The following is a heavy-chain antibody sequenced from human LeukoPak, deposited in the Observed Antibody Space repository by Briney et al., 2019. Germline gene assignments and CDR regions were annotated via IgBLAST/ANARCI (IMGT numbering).Heavy chain of an antibody. CDR3: AREPGVATQFDY. Sequence: SETLSLTCTVSGGSISSGGHYWSWIRQHPGKGLEWIGYIYYSGSTYYNPSLKSRVTISVDTSKNQFSLKLSSVTAADTAVYYCAREPGVATQFDYWGQGTLVTVSS. D-gene: IGHD5-12*01. J-gene: IGHJ4*02. CDR1: GGSISSGGHY. CDR2: IYYSGST. V-gene: IGHV4-31*03.